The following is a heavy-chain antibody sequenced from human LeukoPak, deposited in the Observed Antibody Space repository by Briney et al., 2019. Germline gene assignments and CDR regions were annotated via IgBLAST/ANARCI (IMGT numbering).Heavy chain of an antibody. CDR2: IRYDGSNK. CDR3: ARRSEWSGYYGLAPFDP. D-gene: IGHD3-3*01. Sequence: GGSLRLSCAASGFTFSSYGMHWVRQAPGKGLEWVAFIRYDGSNKYYADSVKGRFTISRDNSKNTLYLQMNSLRAEDTAVYYCARRSEWSGYYGLAPFDPWGQGTLVTVSS. V-gene: IGHV3-30*02. J-gene: IGHJ5*02. CDR1: GFTFSSYG.